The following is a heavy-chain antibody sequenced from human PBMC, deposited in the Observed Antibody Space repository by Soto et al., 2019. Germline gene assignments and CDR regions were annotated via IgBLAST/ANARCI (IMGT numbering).Heavy chain of an antibody. Sequence: QVQLVESGGGVVQPGRSLRLSCAASGFTFSSYGMHWVRQAPGKGLEWVAVISYDGSNKYYADSVKGRFTISRDNSKNTLYLQMNSLRAEDTAVYYCAKVGSSGYYWDFDYWGQGTLVTVSS. CDR2: ISYDGSNK. D-gene: IGHD3-22*01. V-gene: IGHV3-30*18. CDR3: AKVGSSGYYWDFDY. J-gene: IGHJ4*02. CDR1: GFTFSSYG.